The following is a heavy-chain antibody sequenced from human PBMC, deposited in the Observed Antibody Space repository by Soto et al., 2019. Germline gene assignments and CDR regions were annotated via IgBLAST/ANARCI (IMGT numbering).Heavy chain of an antibody. CDR2: IIPIFGTA. D-gene: IGHD3-22*01. CDR3: ARSHYYDSSGYSTTPFVSFDY. CDR1: GGTFSSYA. V-gene: IGHV1-69*13. J-gene: IGHJ4*02. Sequence: VASVKVSCKASGGTFSSYAISWVRQAPGQGLEWMGGIIPIFGTANYAQKFQGRVTITADESTSTAYMELSSLRSEDTAVYYCARSHYYDSSGYSTTPFVSFDYWGQGTLVTVSS.